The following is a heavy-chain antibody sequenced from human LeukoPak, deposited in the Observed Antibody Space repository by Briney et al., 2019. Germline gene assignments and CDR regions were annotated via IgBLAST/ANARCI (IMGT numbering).Heavy chain of an antibody. CDR3: AREGTSGSYYKGAFDY. D-gene: IGHD1-26*01. CDR2: INPNSGGT. CDR1: GYTFTGYY. J-gene: IGHJ4*02. V-gene: IGHV1-2*02. Sequence: VASVKVSCKASGYTFTGYYMHWVRQAPGQGLEWMGWINPNSGGTNYAQKFQGRVTMTRDTSISTAYMELSSLRSDDTAVYYCAREGTSGSYYKGAFDYWGQGTLVTVSS.